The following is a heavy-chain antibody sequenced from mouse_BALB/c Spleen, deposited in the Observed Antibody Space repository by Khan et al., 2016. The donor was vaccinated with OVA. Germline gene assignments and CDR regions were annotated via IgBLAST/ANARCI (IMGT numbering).Heavy chain of an antibody. CDR3: ARAYYGNYREAMDY. J-gene: IGHJ4*01. CDR2: IWGDGST. Sequence: QVQLKQSGPGLVAPSQRLSITCTVSGFSLTGYGVNWVRQPPGKGLEWLGMIWGDGSTDSNSVLKSRLSISKDNSKSQIFLKMNSLQTYDTARYYCARAYYGNYREAMDYWGQGTSVTVSS. CDR1: GFSLTGYG. V-gene: IGHV2-6-7*01. D-gene: IGHD2-10*01.